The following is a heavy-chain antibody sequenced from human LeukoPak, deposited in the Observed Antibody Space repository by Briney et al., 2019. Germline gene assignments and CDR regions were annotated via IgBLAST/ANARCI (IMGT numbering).Heavy chain of an antibody. J-gene: IGHJ4*02. D-gene: IGHD5-12*01. Sequence: GGSLRLSCAASGFTFSTYWMGWVRQAPGKGLEWVANIKEDGSEKYYLDSVKGRFTISRDNAQNSLHLEMNSLRAEDTAVYYCAGGSRPEVATILYDNWGQGTLITVSP. V-gene: IGHV3-7*01. CDR2: IKEDGSEK. CDR1: GFTFSTYW. CDR3: AGGSRPEVATILYDN.